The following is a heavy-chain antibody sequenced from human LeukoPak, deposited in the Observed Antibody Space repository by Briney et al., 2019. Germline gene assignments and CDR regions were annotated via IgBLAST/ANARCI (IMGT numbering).Heavy chain of an antibody. CDR3: ARYRRDGYNPGPFFDY. D-gene: IGHD5-24*01. J-gene: IGHJ4*02. Sequence: SETLSLTCTVSGGSISSYYWSWIRQPPGKGLEWIGYIYYSGSTYYNPSLKSRVTISVDTSKNQFSLKLSSVTAADTAVYYCARYRRDGYNPGPFFDYWGQGTLVTVSS. CDR2: IYYSGST. V-gene: IGHV4-59*12. CDR1: GGSISSYY.